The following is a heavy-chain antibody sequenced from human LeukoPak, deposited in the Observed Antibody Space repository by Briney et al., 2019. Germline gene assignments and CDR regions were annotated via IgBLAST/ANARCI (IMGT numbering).Heavy chain of an antibody. CDR3: AKDLGGEGYYFDY. J-gene: IGHJ4*02. CDR1: GFTFSNYW. Sequence: AGGSLRLSCAASGFTFSNYWMSWVRQAPGKGLEWVANIKQDGSEKYYVDSVKGRFTISRDNAKNSLYLQMNSLRAEDTAVYYCAKDLGGEGYYFDYWGQGTLVTVSS. V-gene: IGHV3-7*03. D-gene: IGHD2-15*01. CDR2: IKQDGSEK.